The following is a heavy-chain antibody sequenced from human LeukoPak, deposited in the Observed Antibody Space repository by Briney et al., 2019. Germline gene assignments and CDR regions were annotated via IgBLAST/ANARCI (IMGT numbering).Heavy chain of an antibody. CDR1: GYTFTSYG. CDR2: ISAYNGNT. J-gene: IGHJ4*02. D-gene: IGHD3-3*02. CDR3: ARVFPLASAFDY. Sequence: ASVKVSCKASGYTFTSYGISWVRQAPGQGLEWMGWISAYNGNTNYAQKLQGRVAMTTDTSTSTAYMELRSLRSDDTAVYYCARVFPLASAFDYWGQGTLVTVSS. V-gene: IGHV1-18*01.